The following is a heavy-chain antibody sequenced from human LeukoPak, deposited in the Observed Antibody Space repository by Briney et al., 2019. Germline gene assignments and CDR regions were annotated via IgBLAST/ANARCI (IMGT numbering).Heavy chain of an antibody. Sequence: GTLRLSCAASGFTFSSYGMNWVRQAPGKGLEWIGSIYYSGSTYYNPSLKSRVTISLDTSRNQFSLKLNSVTAADTAVYYCAKSNGYGLIDIWGQGTMVTVSS. CDR3: AKSNGYGLIDI. CDR2: IYYSGST. D-gene: IGHD3-22*01. CDR1: GFTFSSYG. J-gene: IGHJ3*02. V-gene: IGHV4-38-2*01.